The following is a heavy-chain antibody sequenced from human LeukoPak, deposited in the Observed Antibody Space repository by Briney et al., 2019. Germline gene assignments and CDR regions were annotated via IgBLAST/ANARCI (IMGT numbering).Heavy chain of an antibody. J-gene: IGHJ5*02. V-gene: IGHV4-61*02. D-gene: IGHD3-9*01. Sequence: NPSQTLSLTCTVSGGSINSGSYYWSWIRQPAGKGLEWIGRIYTSGSTDYNPSLKSRVTISVDTSKNQFSLKLSSVTAADTAVYYCARGVVGYDILTGSNWFDPWGQGTLVTVSS. CDR1: GGSINSGSYY. CDR2: IYTSGST. CDR3: ARGVVGYDILTGSNWFDP.